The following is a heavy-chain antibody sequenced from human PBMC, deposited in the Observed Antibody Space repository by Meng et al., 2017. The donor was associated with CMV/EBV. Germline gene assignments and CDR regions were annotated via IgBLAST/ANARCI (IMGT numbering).Heavy chain of an antibody. Sequence: GGSLRLSCAASGFTFSSYSMNWVRQAPGKGLEWVSSISSSSSYIYYADSVKGRFTISRDNAKNSLYLQMNSLRAEDTAVYYCPRASTELELLSVFDYWGQGTLVTVSS. J-gene: IGHJ4*02. CDR2: ISSSSSYI. CDR1: GFTFSSYS. D-gene: IGHD1-7*01. V-gene: IGHV3-21*01. CDR3: PRASTELELLSVFDY.